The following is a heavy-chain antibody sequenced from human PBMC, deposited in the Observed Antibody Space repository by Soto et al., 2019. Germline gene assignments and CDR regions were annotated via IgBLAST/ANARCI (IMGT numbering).Heavy chain of an antibody. D-gene: IGHD4-17*01. CDR3: ARDGGETTVFFFDY. Sequence: SETLSLTCTVSGGSISSGGYYWSWIRQHPGKGLEWIGYIYYSGSTYYNPSLKSRVTISVDTSKNQFSLKLSSVTAADTAVYYCARDGGETTVFFFDYWGQGTLVTVSS. V-gene: IGHV4-31*03. CDR2: IYYSGST. CDR1: GGSISSGGYY. J-gene: IGHJ4*02.